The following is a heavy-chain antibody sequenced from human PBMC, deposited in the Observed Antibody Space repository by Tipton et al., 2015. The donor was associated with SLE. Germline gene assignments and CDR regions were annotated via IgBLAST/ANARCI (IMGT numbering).Heavy chain of an antibody. CDR1: GYTFTSYG. V-gene: IGHV1-69*18. D-gene: IGHD5-24*01. CDR2: IIPIFGTA. CDR3: ARSWAMAHAFDI. J-gene: IGHJ3*02. Sequence: QVQLVQSGAEVKKPGASVKVSCKASGYTFTSYGISWVRQAPGQGLEWMGRIIPIFGTANYAQKFQGRVTITADESTSTAYMELSSLKASDTAMYYCARSWAMAHAFDIWGQGTMVTVSS.